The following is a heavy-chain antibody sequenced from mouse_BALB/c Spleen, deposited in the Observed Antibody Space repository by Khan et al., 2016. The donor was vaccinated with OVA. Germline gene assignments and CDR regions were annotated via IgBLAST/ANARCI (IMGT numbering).Heavy chain of an antibody. D-gene: IGHD1-1*01. CDR1: GYSFTGYF. CDR3: ARICGSDFDY. J-gene: IGHJ2*01. CDR2: INPHIGET. Sequence: EVELVESGPELVKPGASVKISCKASGYSFTGYFMNWVMQSHGKSLEWIGRINPHIGETFYNQKFKGKATLTVDESSSTAHMELRSLASEDSAVYYCARICGSDFDYWGQGTTLTVSS. V-gene: IGHV1-20*02.